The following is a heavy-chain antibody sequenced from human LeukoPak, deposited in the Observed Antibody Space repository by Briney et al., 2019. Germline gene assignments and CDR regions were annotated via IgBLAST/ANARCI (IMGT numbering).Heavy chain of an antibody. CDR3: AKWRGHQSEFDY. D-gene: IGHD2-8*01. CDR1: GFTFSNYW. CDR2: IKGDGIET. V-gene: IGHV3-7*01. Sequence: GGSLRLSCAASGFTFSNYWMGWVRQAPGKGLDWVANIKGDGIETHYVDSVRGRYTIFRDNAKNSLYLQMNGLRVDDTATYYCAKWRGHQSEFDYWGQGTLVTVSS. J-gene: IGHJ4*02.